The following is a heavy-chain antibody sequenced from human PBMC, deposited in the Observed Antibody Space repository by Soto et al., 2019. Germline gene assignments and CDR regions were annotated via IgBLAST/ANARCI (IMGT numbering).Heavy chain of an antibody. CDR3: TRGGDAYKNGH. CDR2: IYHSGSI. J-gene: IGHJ4*02. V-gene: IGHV4-30-2*02. Sequence: PSETLSLTCAVSGGSISSGGYSWSWIRQPPGKGLEWIGYIYHSGSINYNPSLKSRVTMSVDTSKNQFSLKLTSVNAADTAVYYCTRGGDAYKNGHWGQGTLVTVSS. CDR1: GGSISSGGYS. D-gene: IGHD2-21*01.